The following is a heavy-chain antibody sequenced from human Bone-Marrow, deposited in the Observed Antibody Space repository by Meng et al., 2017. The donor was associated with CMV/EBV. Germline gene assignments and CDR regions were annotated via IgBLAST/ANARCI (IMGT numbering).Heavy chain of an antibody. CDR1: GGSISSSSYY. Sequence: SETLSLTCIVPGGSISSSSYYWGWIRQPPGKGLEWIGSVYYSGSTYYNPSLKSRVTISVDTSKNQFSLKLSSVTAADTAVYYCARLHYDFWSGYGYYFDYWGQGSLV. CDR3: ARLHYDFWSGYGYYFDY. CDR2: VYYSGST. D-gene: IGHD3-3*01. V-gene: IGHV4-39*01. J-gene: IGHJ4*02.